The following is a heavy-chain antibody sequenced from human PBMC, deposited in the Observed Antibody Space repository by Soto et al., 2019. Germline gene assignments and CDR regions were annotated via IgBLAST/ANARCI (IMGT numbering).Heavy chain of an antibody. CDR2: IYYSGST. D-gene: IGHD2-15*01. V-gene: IGHV4-59*08. J-gene: IGHJ6*04. CDR3: ARQMFIGGMDI. CDR1: GASISSYY. Sequence: PSETLSLTCTVSGASISSYYWSWIRQPPGKGLEWIGYIYYSGSTNYNPSLKSRVTISADTSKNQFSLRLSSVTAADTAMYHCARQMFIGGMDIWVTGTTVTVSS.